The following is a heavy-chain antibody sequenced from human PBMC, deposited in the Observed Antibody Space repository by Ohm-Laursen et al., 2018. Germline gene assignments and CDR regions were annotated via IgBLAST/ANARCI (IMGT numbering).Heavy chain of an antibody. CDR1: GFTFSSYC. CDR2: ISYDGSNK. CDR3: ASDPPRSGWSFSH. V-gene: IGHV3-30*03. Sequence: SLRLSCTASGFTFSSYCMHWVRQAPGKGLEWVAVISYDGSNKYYADSVKGRFTISRDNSENTLYLQMSSLTVDDTAVYYCASDPPRSGWSFSHWGQGTLVTVSS. J-gene: IGHJ4*02. D-gene: IGHD6-19*01.